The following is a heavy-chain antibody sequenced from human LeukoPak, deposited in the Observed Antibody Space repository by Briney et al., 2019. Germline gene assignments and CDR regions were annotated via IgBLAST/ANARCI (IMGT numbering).Heavy chain of an antibody. CDR2: IYYSGST. V-gene: IGHV4-61*01. Sequence: ASETLSLTCTVSGGSVSSGSYYWSWIRQTPGKGLEWIGYIYYSGSTNYNPALKSRVTISVDTSKNQFSLKLSSVTAADTAVYYCASSQWLAYYFDYWGQGTLVTVSS. CDR1: GGSVSSGSYY. D-gene: IGHD6-19*01. J-gene: IGHJ4*02. CDR3: ASSQWLAYYFDY.